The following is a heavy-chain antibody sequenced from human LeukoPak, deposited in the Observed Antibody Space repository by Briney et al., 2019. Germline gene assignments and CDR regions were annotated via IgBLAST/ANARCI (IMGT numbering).Heavy chain of an antibody. CDR2: ISSDGSIK. CDR3: VKEYHSRGFGAYFDY. J-gene: IGHJ4*02. Sequence: GGSLRLSCAASGLTFSGYDMHWVRQAPGKGLEWVAVISSDGSIKVYADSVKGRFTLSRDNSINTVDLQMNSLRAEDTAVYYCVKEYHSRGFGAYFDYWGQGTLVTVSS. D-gene: IGHD3-3*01. V-gene: IGHV3-30*18. CDR1: GLTFSGYD.